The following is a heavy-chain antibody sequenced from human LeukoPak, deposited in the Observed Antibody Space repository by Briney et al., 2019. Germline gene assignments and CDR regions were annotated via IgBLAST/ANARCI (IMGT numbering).Heavy chain of an antibody. Sequence: KPSETLSLTCTVSGGSISSYYWSWIRQPAGKGLEWIGRIYTSGSTNYNPSLKSRVTMSVDTSKNQFSLKLSSVTAADTAVYYCARDASWGARLYHDYWGQGTLVTVSS. V-gene: IGHV4-4*07. CDR2: IYTSGST. CDR1: GGSISSYY. CDR3: ARDASWGARLYHDY. D-gene: IGHD3-16*02. J-gene: IGHJ4*02.